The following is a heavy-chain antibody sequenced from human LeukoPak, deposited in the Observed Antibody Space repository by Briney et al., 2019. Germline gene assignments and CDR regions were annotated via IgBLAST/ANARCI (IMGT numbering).Heavy chain of an antibody. Sequence: SETLSLTCAVYGGSFSGYYWSWIRQPPGKGLEWTGEINHSGSTNYNPSLKSRVTISVDTSKNQFSLKLSSVTAADTAVYYCARRMGGYFDYWGQGTLVTVSS. CDR3: ARRMGGYFDY. CDR2: INHSGST. CDR1: GGSFSGYY. V-gene: IGHV4-34*01. D-gene: IGHD2-15*01. J-gene: IGHJ4*02.